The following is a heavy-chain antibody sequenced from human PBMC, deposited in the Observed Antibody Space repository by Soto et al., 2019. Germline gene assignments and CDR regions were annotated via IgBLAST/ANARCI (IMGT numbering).Heavy chain of an antibody. CDR3: ARSGYCSGGSCYLSYYYYMDV. CDR2: INPSGGST. J-gene: IGHJ6*03. D-gene: IGHD2-15*01. V-gene: IGHV1-46*03. CDR1: GYTFTSYY. Sequence: ASVKVSCKASGYTFTSYYMHWVRQAPGQGLEWMGIINPSGGSTSYAQKFQGRVTMTRDTSTSTVYMELSSLRSEDTAVYYCARSGYCSGGSCYLSYYYYMDVWGKGTTVTVSS.